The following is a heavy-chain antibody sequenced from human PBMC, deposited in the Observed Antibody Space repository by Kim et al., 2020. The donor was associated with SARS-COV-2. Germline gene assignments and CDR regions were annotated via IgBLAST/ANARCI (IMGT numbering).Heavy chain of an antibody. J-gene: IGHJ4*02. CDR2: ISSSSSYT. V-gene: IGHV3-11*06. D-gene: IGHD6-13*01. CDR1: GFTFSDYY. Sequence: GGSLRLSCAASGFTFSDYYMSWIRQAPGKGLEWVSYISSSSSYTNYADSVKGRFTISRDNAKNSLYLQMNSLRAEDTAVYYCARDKLGSSWYEDYWGQGTLVTVSS. CDR3: ARDKLGSSWYEDY.